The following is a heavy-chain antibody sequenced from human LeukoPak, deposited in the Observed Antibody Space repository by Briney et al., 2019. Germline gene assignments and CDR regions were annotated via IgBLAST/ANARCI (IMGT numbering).Heavy chain of an antibody. V-gene: IGHV3-23*01. D-gene: IGHD5-12*01. J-gene: IGHJ4*02. CDR1: GFTFSSYA. Sequence: GGSLRLSCAASGFTFSSYAMSWVRQAPGKGLEWVSAISGSGGSTYYADSVKGRFTISRDNSKNTLYLQMNSLKTEDTAVYYCTTASRGIVATNFDYWGQGTLVTVSS. CDR2: ISGSGGST. CDR3: TTASRGIVATNFDY.